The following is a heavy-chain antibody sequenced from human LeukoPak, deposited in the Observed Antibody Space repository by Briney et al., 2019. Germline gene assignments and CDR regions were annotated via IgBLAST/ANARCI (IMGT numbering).Heavy chain of an antibody. D-gene: IGHD3-10*01. CDR1: GGSISSSSHY. CDR2: IYYIEST. Sequence: SETLSLTCTVSGGSISSSSHYWGWIRQPPGKGLEWIGSIYYIESTYYNPSLKSRVTISVDRSKNQFSLELSSVTAADTAVYYCARLTQYGSGYMDVWGKGTTVTVSS. J-gene: IGHJ6*03. CDR3: ARLTQYGSGYMDV. V-gene: IGHV4-39*01.